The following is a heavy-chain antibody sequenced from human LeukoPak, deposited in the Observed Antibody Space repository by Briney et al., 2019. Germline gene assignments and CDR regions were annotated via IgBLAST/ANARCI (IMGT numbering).Heavy chain of an antibody. CDR1: GGSFSGYY. J-gene: IGHJ5*02. CDR3: ARGLVVAAAAPWDP. CDR2: INHSGST. Sequence: SETLSLTCAVYGGSFSGYYWSWIRQPPGKGLEWIGEINHSGSTDYNPSLKSRVTISVGTSKNQFSLKLSSVTAADTAVYYCARGLVVAAAAPWDPWGQGTLVTVSS. D-gene: IGHD2-15*01. V-gene: IGHV4-34*01.